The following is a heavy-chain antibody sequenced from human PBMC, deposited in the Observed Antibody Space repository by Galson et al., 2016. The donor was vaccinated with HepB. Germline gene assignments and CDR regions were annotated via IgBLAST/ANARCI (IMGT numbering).Heavy chain of an antibody. Sequence: LTCTVSGGSISSGDYYWSWIRQPPGKGLDWIGYIYYTGSTYYNPSLKSRVSISVDTSKNQFSLRLSSMTAADTALYYCARIYSNYVLGMDVWGRGTTVTVSS. J-gene: IGHJ6*02. CDR2: IYYTGST. V-gene: IGHV4-30-4*01. CDR3: ARIYSNYVLGMDV. CDR1: GGSISSGDYY. D-gene: IGHD4-11*01.